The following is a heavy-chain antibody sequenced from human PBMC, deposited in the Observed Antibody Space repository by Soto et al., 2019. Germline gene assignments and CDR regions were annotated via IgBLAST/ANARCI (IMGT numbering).Heavy chain of an antibody. D-gene: IGHD3-10*01. CDR2: ISAYNGNT. V-gene: IGHV1-18*01. J-gene: IGHJ4*02. CDR1: GYTFTSYG. CDR3: ASDGGNGSGSYSHSFDY. Sequence: QVQLVQSGAEVKKPGASVKVSCKASGYTFTSYGISWVRQAPGQGLEWMGWISAYNGNTNYAQKLQGRVTMTTDTSXSXXYMELRSLRSDDTAVYYCASDGGNGSGSYSHSFDYWGQGTLVTVSS.